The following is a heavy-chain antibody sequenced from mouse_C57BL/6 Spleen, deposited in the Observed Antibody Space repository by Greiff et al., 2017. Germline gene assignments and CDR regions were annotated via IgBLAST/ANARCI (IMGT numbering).Heavy chain of an antibody. CDR2: IWSDGST. D-gene: IGHD1-1*01. CDR1: GFSLTSYG. J-gene: IGHJ4*01. V-gene: IGHV2-6-1*01. CDR3: ARHGDYYGSPHAMDY. Sequence: VQLQESGPGLVAPSQSLSITCTVSGFSLTSYGVHWVRQPPGKGLEWLVVIWSDGSTTYNSALKSRLSISKDNSKSQVFLKMNSLQTDDTAMYYCARHGDYYGSPHAMDYWGQGTSVTVSS.